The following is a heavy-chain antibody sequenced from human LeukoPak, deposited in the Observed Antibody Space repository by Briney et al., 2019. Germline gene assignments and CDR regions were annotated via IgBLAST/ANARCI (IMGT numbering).Heavy chain of an antibody. Sequence: GGSPRLSCAVSGFSVSNNYMNWVRQAPGKGLVWVSLIYSRGGTSYADSVKGRFTISRDSSKNTLFLQMNSLRVEDTAVYYCARDPPGIAASGTYYWGQGTLVTVSS. D-gene: IGHD6-13*01. CDR3: ARDPPGIAASGTYY. J-gene: IGHJ4*02. CDR2: IYSRGGT. V-gene: IGHV3-53*01. CDR1: GFSVSNNY.